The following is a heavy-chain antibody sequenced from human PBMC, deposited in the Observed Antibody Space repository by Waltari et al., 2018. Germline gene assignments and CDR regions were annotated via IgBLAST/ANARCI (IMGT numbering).Heavy chain of an antibody. V-gene: IGHV3-7*01. Sequence: EVQLVESGGDLVQPGGSLRLSCEASGFSFDSYWMTWVRQAPGKGLEWVANINQDDRYKNYVDSVKGRFTVSRDNAKNSLYLQMNKLRVEDTGVYYCARELYSYGYIVVWGQGTRVTVSS. CDR1: GFSFDSYW. CDR2: INQDDRYK. J-gene: IGHJ4*02. D-gene: IGHD5-18*01. CDR3: ARELYSYGYIVV.